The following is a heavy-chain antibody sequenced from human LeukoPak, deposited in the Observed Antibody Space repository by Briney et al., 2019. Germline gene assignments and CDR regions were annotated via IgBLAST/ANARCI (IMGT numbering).Heavy chain of an antibody. Sequence: TLSLTYTVSGGSISSSSYYWSWIRRPPGKALEWLALIDWDDDKYYSTSLKTRLTISKDTSKNQVVLTMTNMDPVDTATYYCARGITIFGVENYYYYGMDVWGQGTTVTVSS. J-gene: IGHJ6*02. CDR1: GGSISSSSYY. CDR3: ARGITIFGVENYYYYGMDV. V-gene: IGHV2-70*01. CDR2: IDWDDDK. D-gene: IGHD3-3*01.